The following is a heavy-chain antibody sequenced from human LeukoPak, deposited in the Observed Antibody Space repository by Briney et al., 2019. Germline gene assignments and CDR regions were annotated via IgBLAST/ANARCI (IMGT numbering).Heavy chain of an antibody. V-gene: IGHV3-30*18. CDR1: GFTFSSYG. CDR3: AKDIDDYGDLTGGTTYPGVNY. D-gene: IGHD4-17*01. CDR2: ISYDGSNK. J-gene: IGHJ4*02. Sequence: PGRSLRLSCAASGFTFSSYGMHWVRQAPGKGLEWVAVISYDGSNKYYADSVKGRFTISRDNSKNTLYLQMNSLKAEDTAVYYCAKDIDDYGDLTGGTTYPGVNYWGQGTLVTVSS.